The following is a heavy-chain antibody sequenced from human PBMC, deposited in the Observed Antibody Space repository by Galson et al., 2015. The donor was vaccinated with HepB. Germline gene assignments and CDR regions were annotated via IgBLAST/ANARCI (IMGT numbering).Heavy chain of an antibody. V-gene: IGHV3-9*01. CDR3: ATFAERWCMLSRRCEFDY. Sequence: SLRLPCAASGFTFDDCAMHWVRQAPRTGLVWVPGISWNSGSIGYADSVKGRFTISRDNAKNSLYLQMNSLRAEDTVLYYCATFAERWCMLSRRCEFDYWGQGALVTVSS. D-gene: IGHD2-8*02. CDR1: GFTFDDCA. J-gene: IGHJ4*02. CDR2: ISWNSGSI.